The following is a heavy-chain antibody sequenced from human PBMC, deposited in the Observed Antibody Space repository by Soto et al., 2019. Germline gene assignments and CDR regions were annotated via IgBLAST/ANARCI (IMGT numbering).Heavy chain of an antibody. V-gene: IGHV3-74*03. J-gene: IGHJ4*02. CDR2: IDGGGGRT. D-gene: IGHD3-10*01. CDR3: ARGLDRGHYGFGD. Sequence: EVQVVESGGDLVQPGGSLRLSCAASGFSLRNYWMHWVRRAPGKGLVWVSQIDGGGGRTTYADSVKGRFTISRDNAKNALYLQMNSRRAGDTAVYYCARGLDRGHYGFGDCGQGTLVTVSS. CDR1: GFSLRNYW.